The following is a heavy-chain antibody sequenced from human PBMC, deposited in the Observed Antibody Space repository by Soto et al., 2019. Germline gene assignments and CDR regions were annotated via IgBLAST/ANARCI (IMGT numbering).Heavy chain of an antibody. J-gene: IGHJ6*02. D-gene: IGHD3-22*01. Sequence: GGSLRLSCAASGFTFSSYAMSWVRQAPGKGLEWVSAISGSGGSTYYADSVKGRFTISRDNSKNTLYLQMNSLRAEDTAVYYCAKFDYYDSSGPRGYDYYGMDVWGQGTTATVSS. V-gene: IGHV3-23*01. CDR3: AKFDYYDSSGPRGYDYYGMDV. CDR1: GFTFSSYA. CDR2: ISGSGGST.